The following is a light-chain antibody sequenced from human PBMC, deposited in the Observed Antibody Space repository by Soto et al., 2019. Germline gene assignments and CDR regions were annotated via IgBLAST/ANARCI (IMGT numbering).Light chain of an antibody. V-gene: IGLV4-69*01. J-gene: IGLJ2*01. CDR2: LSSDGSH. Sequence: QPVLTQSPSASASLGASVKLTCTLSSGHSRYSIAWHQQQSEKGPRYLMKLSSDGSHTKGDGISDRFSGSSSGAERYLTISSLQSEDEADYYCQTWGTGYSVFGGGTKVTVL. CDR1: SGHSRYS. CDR3: QTWGTGYSV.